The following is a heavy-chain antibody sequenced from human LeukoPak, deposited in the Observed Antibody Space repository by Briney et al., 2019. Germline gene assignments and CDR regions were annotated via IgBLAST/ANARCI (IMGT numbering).Heavy chain of an antibody. Sequence: SGTLSLTCTVSGGSISSYYWSWIRQPAGKGLEWIGRIHTSGSTNYGPSLKSRVTISVDTSKNQFSLKLSSVTAADTAVYYCARDLLLSSVFDPWGQGTLVTVSS. J-gene: IGHJ5*02. CDR1: GGSISSYY. V-gene: IGHV4-4*07. CDR3: ARDLLLSSVFDP. D-gene: IGHD3-10*01. CDR2: IHTSGST.